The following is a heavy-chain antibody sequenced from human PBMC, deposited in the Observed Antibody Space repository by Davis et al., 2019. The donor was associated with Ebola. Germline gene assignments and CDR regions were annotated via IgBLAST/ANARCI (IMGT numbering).Heavy chain of an antibody. CDR1: GFTFSSYS. V-gene: IGHV3-21*01. CDR3: ARVSAVAGVY. J-gene: IGHJ4*02. D-gene: IGHD6-19*01. CDR2: ISSSSSYI. Sequence: GESLKISCAASGFTFSSYSMNWVRQAPGKGLEWVSSISSSSSYIYYADSVKGRFTISRDNSKNTLYLQMNSLRAEDTAVYYCARVSAVAGVYWGQGTLVTVSS.